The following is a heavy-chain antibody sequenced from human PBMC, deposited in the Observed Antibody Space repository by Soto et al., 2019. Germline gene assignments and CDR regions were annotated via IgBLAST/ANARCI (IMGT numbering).Heavy chain of an antibody. D-gene: IGHD5-18*01. CDR2: ISYDGSNK. CDR3: AREVDTAMDYYFDY. V-gene: IGHV3-30-3*01. J-gene: IGHJ4*02. Sequence: GGSLRLSCAASGFTFSSYAMHWVRQAPGKGLEWVAVISYDGSNKYYADSVKGRFTISRDNSKNTLYLQMNSLRAEDTAVYYCAREVDTAMDYYFDYWGQGTLVTV. CDR1: GFTFSSYA.